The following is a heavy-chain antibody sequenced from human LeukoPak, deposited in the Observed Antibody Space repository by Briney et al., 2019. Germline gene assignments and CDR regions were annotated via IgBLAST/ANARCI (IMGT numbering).Heavy chain of an antibody. D-gene: IGHD3-10*01. Sequence: PGGSLRLSCAASGFSLSNYWMSWVRQAPGKGLEWVANINQDGSDKYYVDSVMGRFTISKDNAKNSVYLQMNSLRPEDKAIYYCAWYGVTHGLDVWGQGTTVTVSS. J-gene: IGHJ6*02. CDR2: INQDGSDK. CDR3: AWYGVTHGLDV. CDR1: GFSLSNYW. V-gene: IGHV3-7*01.